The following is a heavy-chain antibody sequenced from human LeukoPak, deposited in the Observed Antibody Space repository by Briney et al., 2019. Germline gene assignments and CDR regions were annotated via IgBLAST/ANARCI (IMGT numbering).Heavy chain of an antibody. CDR2: IWYDGSNK. Sequence: AGGSLRLSCAASGFTSSRYGMHWVRQAPGKGLEWVAVIWYDGSNKYYADSVKGRFTISRDNSKNTLYLQMNSLRAEDTAVYYCARAERYSSSLDYWGQGTLVTVSS. CDR3: ARAERYSSSLDY. CDR1: GFTSSRYG. D-gene: IGHD6-13*01. J-gene: IGHJ4*02. V-gene: IGHV3-33*01.